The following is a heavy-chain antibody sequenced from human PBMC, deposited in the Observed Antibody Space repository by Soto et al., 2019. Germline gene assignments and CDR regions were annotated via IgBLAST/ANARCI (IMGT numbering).Heavy chain of an antibody. J-gene: IGHJ4*02. V-gene: IGHV3-30*18. CDR2: ISYDGSNK. D-gene: IGHD2-15*01. Sequence: QVPLVESGGGVVQPGRSLRLSCAASGFTFSSYGMHWVRQAPGKGLEWVAVISYDGSNKYYADSVKGRFTISRDNSKNTLYLQMNSLRAEDTAVYYCAKDRARYCGGGSCYSIFDYWGQGTLVTVSS. CDR3: AKDRARYCGGGSCYSIFDY. CDR1: GFTFSSYG.